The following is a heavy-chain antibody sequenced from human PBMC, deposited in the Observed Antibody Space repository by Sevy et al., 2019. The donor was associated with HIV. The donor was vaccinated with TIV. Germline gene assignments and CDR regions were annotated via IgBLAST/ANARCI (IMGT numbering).Heavy chain of an antibody. J-gene: IGHJ4*02. CDR2: ISQTYDGSKK. CDR1: GFTFGSYT. CDR3: ARDNSGYFFFDY. D-gene: IGHD3-22*01. Sequence: GGSLRLSCAASGFTFGSYTLHWVRQAPGKGLEWVALISQTYDGSKKYYTDSVQGRFTISRDNSKNTLYLQMDSLRPEDTAVYYCARDNSGYFFFDYWGQGILVTGSS. V-gene: IGHV3-30-3*01.